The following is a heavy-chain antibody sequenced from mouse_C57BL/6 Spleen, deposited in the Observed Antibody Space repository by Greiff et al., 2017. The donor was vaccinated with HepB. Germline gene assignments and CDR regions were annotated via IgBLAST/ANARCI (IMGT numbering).Heavy chain of an antibody. J-gene: IGHJ4*01. D-gene: IGHD1-1*01. V-gene: IGHV2-9-1*01. CDR2: IWTGGGT. Sequence: VQLQQSGPGLVAPSQCLSITCTVSGFSLTSYAISWVRQPPGKGLEWLGVIWTGGGTNYNSALKSRLSISKDNSKSQVFLKMNSLQTDDTARYYWAREEEFITTYYAMDYWGQGTSVTVSS. CDR3: AREEEFITTYYAMDY. CDR1: GFSLTSYA.